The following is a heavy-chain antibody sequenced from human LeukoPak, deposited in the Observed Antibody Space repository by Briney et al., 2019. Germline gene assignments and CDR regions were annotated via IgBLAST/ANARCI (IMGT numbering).Heavy chain of an antibody. J-gene: IGHJ6*02. D-gene: IGHD3-22*01. V-gene: IGHV4-59*01. CDR1: GGSISSYY. CDR3: ARVSDSSGSRRFYYYGMDV. CDR2: IYYSGST. Sequence: SGTLSLTCTVSGGSISSYYWSWIRQPPGKGLEWIGYIYYSGSTNYNPSLKSRVTISVDTSKNQFSLKLSSVTAADTAVYYCARVSDSSGSRRFYYYGMDVWGQGTTVTVSS.